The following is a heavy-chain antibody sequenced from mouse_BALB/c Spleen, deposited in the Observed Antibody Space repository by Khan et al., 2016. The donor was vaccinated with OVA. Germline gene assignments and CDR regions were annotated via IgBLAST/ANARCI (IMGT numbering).Heavy chain of an antibody. Sequence: EVQLVESGPGLVKPSQSLSLTCTVTGYSITSGYGWNWIRQFPGNKLEWMGYISYSGSTNYNPSLKSRISITRDTSKHQFFLQLNSVNTEDTATYYCARTARIKYWGQGTTRTVSS. V-gene: IGHV3-2*02. CDR2: ISYSGST. D-gene: IGHD1-2*01. CDR1: GYSITSGYG. CDR3: ARTARIKY. J-gene: IGHJ2*01.